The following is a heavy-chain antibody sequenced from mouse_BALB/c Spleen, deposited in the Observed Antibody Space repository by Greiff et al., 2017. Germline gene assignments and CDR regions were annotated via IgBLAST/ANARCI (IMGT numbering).Heavy chain of an antibody. V-gene: IGHV14-4*02. CDR3: NADRAWFAY. Sequence: EVQLQQSGAELVRSGASVKLSCTASGFNIKDYYMHWVKQRPEQGLEWIGWIDPENGDTEYAPKFQGKATMTADTSSNTAYLQLSSLPSEDTAVYYCNADRAWFAYWGQGTLVTVSA. CDR1: GFNIKDYY. J-gene: IGHJ3*01. CDR2: IDPENGDT.